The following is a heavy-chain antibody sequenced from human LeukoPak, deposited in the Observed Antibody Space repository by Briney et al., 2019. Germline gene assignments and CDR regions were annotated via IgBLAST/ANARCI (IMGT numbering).Heavy chain of an antibody. Sequence: GGSLRLSCAASGFTFSSYAMHWVRQAPGKGLEWVAIISYDGGNKYYADSVKGRFTISRDNSRNTLFLQMNSLRGGDTAVYYCAREIEGMDVWGQGTTVTVSS. V-gene: IGHV3-30*04. CDR2: ISYDGGNK. J-gene: IGHJ6*02. CDR1: GFTFSSYA. CDR3: AREIEGMDV.